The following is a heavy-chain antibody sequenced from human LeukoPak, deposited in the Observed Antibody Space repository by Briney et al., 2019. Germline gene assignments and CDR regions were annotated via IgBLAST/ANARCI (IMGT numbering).Heavy chain of an antibody. CDR1: GGTFSNYG. V-gene: IGHV1-69*06. Sequence: GASVKVSCKASGGTFSNYGINWVRQAPGQGLEWMGGITPIFGTANYVQKFQGRVTITADKSTCTAYMELSRLRSEDTATYYCARASSDDTAMATPFAYWGQGTLVIVSS. D-gene: IGHD5-18*01. CDR2: ITPIFGTA. J-gene: IGHJ4*02. CDR3: ARASSDDTAMATPFAY.